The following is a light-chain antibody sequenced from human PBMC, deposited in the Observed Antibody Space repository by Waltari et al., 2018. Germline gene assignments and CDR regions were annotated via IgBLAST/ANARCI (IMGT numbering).Light chain of an antibody. CDR1: SSDVGAYAH. Sequence: QSALTQPPSASGSPGQSVTISCTGTSSDVGAYAHVPWYQQHPHKAPKLLIYEVNRRPSGVPDRFSGSKSGNTASLTVSGLQADDEAHYYCVSHGGANNFWVFGGGTMLTVL. V-gene: IGLV2-8*01. J-gene: IGLJ3*02. CDR2: EVN. CDR3: VSHGGANNFWV.